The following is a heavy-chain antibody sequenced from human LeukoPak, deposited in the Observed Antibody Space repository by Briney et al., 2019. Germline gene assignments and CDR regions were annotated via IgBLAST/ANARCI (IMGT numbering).Heavy chain of an antibody. V-gene: IGHV1-18*01. CDR3: ARSYSTYYYDSSGYYHFDY. Sequence: ASVKVSCKVSGYTLTELSMHWVRQAPGQGLEWMGWISAYNGNTNYAQKLQGRVTMTTDTSTSTAYMELRSLRSDDTAVYYCARSYSTYYYDSSGYYHFDYWGQGTLVTVSS. J-gene: IGHJ4*02. CDR2: ISAYNGNT. D-gene: IGHD3-22*01. CDR1: GYTLTELS.